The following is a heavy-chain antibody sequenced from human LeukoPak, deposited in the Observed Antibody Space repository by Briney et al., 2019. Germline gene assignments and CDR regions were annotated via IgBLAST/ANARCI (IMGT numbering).Heavy chain of an antibody. D-gene: IGHD1/OR15-1a*01. CDR2: IWYGGSNR. Sequence: PGGSLRLSCAASGFTFSSYGMHWVRQAPGKGLEWVAVIWYGGSNRYYADSVKGRFTISRDNSKNTLYLQMNSLRAEDTAVYYCARDEQGWGQGTLVTVSS. J-gene: IGHJ4*02. V-gene: IGHV3-33*08. CDR3: ARDEQG. CDR1: GFTFSSYG.